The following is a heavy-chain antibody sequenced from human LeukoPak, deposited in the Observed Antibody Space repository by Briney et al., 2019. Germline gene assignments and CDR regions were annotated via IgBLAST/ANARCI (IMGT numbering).Heavy chain of an antibody. J-gene: IGHJ3*02. CDR3: ARGPPVGAFDI. D-gene: IGHD1-26*01. Sequence: GGSLRLSCAASGFTFSSYSMNWVRQAPGKGLEWVSSISSSSSYIYYADSVKGRFTISRDNAKNSLYLQMNSLRAEDTAVYYCARGPPVGAFDIWGQGTMVTVSS. V-gene: IGHV3-21*01. CDR1: GFTFSSYS. CDR2: ISSSSSYI.